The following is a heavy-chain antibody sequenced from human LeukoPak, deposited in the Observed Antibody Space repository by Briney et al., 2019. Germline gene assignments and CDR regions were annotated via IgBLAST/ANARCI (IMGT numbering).Heavy chain of an antibody. D-gene: IGHD3-22*01. CDR3: ARQGGITMIVVVIQDAFDI. V-gene: IGHV4-39*01. CDR1: GGSISSYY. Sequence: SETLSLTCTVSGGSISSYYWGWIRQPPGEGLEWIGSIYYSGSTYYNSSLQSRVTISVDTSNNQFSLKLSSVTAADTAVYYCARQGGITMIVVVIQDAFDIWGQGTMVTVSS. J-gene: IGHJ3*02. CDR2: IYYSGST.